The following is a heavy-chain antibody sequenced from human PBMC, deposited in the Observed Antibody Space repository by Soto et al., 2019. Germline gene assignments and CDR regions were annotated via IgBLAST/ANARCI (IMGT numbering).Heavy chain of an antibody. D-gene: IGHD6-19*01. CDR1: GFTFSSHA. J-gene: IGHJ4*02. CDR3: AKDLQFSGWLSAQTFDY. CDR2: ITGSGDST. V-gene: IGHV3-23*01. Sequence: EVQLLESGGGLVQPGGSLRLSCAVSGFTFSSHAMSWVRQAPGKGLECVSSITGSGDSTYYADSVKGLFTISRDKSKSTLYLQMNSLRAEDTAVYYCAKDLQFSGWLSAQTFDYWGQGTQVTVSS.